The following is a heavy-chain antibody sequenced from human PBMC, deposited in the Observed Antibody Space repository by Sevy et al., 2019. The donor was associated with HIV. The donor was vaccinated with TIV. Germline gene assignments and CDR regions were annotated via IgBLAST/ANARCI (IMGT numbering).Heavy chain of an antibody. Sequence: SETLSLTCSVSDDSINSYYWSWIRQPPGKGLEWIGYIYNNIGSTSYNPSLTSRVTISVDTSKNHFSLKLTSLTAADTAIYHCARGAVVIGTAATPVLDFWGLGSLVTVSS. CDR2: IYNNIGST. J-gene: IGHJ4*02. CDR1: DDSINSYY. D-gene: IGHD2-2*01. V-gene: IGHV4-59*08. CDR3: ARGAVVIGTAATPVLDF.